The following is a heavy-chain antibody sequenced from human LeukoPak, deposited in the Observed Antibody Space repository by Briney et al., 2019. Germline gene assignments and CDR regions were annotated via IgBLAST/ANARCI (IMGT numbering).Heavy chain of an antibody. Sequence: GGAPGLSWAAPGFTFTRYSMNWGRQAPGEGLGWVSTISGGGGSTYYADSVKGRFTISRDNSKNTLYLQVNSLRAEDTAVYYCAKGGKWDVTPFDYWGQGTLVTVSS. V-gene: IGHV3-23*01. D-gene: IGHD1-26*01. CDR2: ISGGGGST. CDR3: AKGGKWDVTPFDY. CDR1: GFTFTRYS. J-gene: IGHJ4*02.